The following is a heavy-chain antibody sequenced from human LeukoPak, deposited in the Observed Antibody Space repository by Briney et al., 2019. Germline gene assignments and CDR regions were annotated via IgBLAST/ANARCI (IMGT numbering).Heavy chain of an antibody. CDR3: AKVNYYYYMDV. Sequence: GSLRLSCAASGFTFSSYAMSWVRQAPGKGLEWVSSISGSGTNTDYADSVKGRFTISRDNSKNTLYLQMNSLRAENTAVYYCAKVNYYYYMDVWGKGTTVTVSS. CDR1: GFTFSSYA. V-gene: IGHV3-23*01. CDR2: ISGSGTNT. J-gene: IGHJ6*03.